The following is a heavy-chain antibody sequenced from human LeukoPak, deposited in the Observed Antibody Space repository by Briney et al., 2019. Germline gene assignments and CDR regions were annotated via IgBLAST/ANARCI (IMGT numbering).Heavy chain of an antibody. CDR1: GFTFSSYA. D-gene: IGHD2-2*01. CDR2: ISYDGSNK. V-gene: IGHV3-30*04. Sequence: PGGSLRLSCAASGFTFSSYAMHWVRQAPGKGLEWVAVISYDGSNKYYADSVKGRFIISRDNSKNTVNLQMNSLRAEDTAVYYCARDQASSSSSPYWGQGTLVTVSS. CDR3: ARDQASSSSSPY. J-gene: IGHJ4*02.